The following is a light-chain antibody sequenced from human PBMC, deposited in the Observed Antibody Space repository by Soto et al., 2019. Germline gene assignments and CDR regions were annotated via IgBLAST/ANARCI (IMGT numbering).Light chain of an antibody. Sequence: DIQLTQSPSFLSASVGDRVTITCRASQGISSSLAWYQQRAGQAPKFLIYAAPTLQSGAPSRFRGSGPRTECAHTISILQPEDSATYYCKHLKSYPLPVGGGTKVEIK. CDR3: KHLKSYPLP. CDR1: QGISSS. V-gene: IGKV1-9*01. J-gene: IGKJ4*01. CDR2: AAP.